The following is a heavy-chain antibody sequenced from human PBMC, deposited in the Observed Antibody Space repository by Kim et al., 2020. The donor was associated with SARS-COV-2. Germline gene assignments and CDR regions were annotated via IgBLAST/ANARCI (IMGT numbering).Heavy chain of an antibody. D-gene: IGHD6-19*01. Sequence: ASVKVSCKASGYTFTSYGISWVRQAPGQGLEWMGWISAYNGNTNYAQKLQGRVTMTTDTSTSTAYMELRSLRSDDTAVYYCAKISSGWYWSYGMDVWGQGTTVTVSS. V-gene: IGHV1-18*01. CDR1: GYTFTSYG. J-gene: IGHJ6*02. CDR2: ISAYNGNT. CDR3: AKISSGWYWSYGMDV.